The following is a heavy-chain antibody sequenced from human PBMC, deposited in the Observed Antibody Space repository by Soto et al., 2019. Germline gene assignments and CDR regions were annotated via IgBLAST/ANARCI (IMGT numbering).Heavy chain of an antibody. J-gene: IGHJ1*01. CDR2: IKDGGIT. CDR1: GGSVNGYF. V-gene: IGHV4-34*01. CDR3: ARGQVAIVATH. D-gene: IGHD5-12*01. Sequence: PSETLSLTCAVYGGSVNGYFWSWIRQPPEKGLEWIGEIKDGGITNYSPSLKSRVTISADTSKNQFFLTLKSVTAADTAVYYCARGQVAIVATHWDQRTLVTVSS.